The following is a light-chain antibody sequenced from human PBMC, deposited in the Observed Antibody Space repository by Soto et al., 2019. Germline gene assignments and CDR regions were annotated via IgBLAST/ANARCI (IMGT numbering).Light chain of an antibody. V-gene: IGKV3-15*01. Sequence: EVVMTQSPATLSVSPGERVTLSCTASQSVSGNLAWYQQKPGQAPRLLIHGASTRATDIPARFSGSGSGTDFALTISRVQAEDVAVYYCQQYYATPRTFGQGTKVDIK. CDR2: GAS. CDR3: QQYYATPRT. CDR1: QSVSGN. J-gene: IGKJ1*01.